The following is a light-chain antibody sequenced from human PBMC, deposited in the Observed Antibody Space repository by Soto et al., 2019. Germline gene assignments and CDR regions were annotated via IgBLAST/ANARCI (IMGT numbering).Light chain of an antibody. CDR3: SSYSTSSALV. CDR2: DVS. CDR1: SADSGAFNY. V-gene: IGLV2-14*03. J-gene: IGLJ2*01. Sequence: QSVLTQPASVSGSPGQSITISCAGTSADSGAFNYVSWYQHHPGKAPKLLIYDVSDRPSGVSTRFSASKSANTASLTISGLQADDEADYYCSSYSTSSALVFGGGTKVTVL.